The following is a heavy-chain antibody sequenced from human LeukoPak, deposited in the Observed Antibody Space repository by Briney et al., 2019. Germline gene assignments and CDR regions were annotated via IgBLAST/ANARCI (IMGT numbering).Heavy chain of an antibody. CDR3: ARDAPEGLNWFDP. V-gene: IGHV1-18*01. CDR2: ISAYNGNT. D-gene: IGHD3/OR15-3a*01. J-gene: IGHJ5*02. Sequence: ASVKISCKASGYTFSSYGISWVRQAPGQGLEWMGWISAYNGNTNYAQKLQGRVTMTTDTSTSTAYMELRSLRSDDTAVYYCARDAPEGLNWFDPWGQGTLVTVSS. CDR1: GYTFSSYG.